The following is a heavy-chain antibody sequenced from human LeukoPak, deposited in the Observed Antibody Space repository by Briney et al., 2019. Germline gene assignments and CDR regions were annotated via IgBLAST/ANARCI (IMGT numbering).Heavy chain of an antibody. CDR1: GYTFTGYY. V-gene: IGHV1-2*02. CDR3: ARERETVYGMDV. J-gene: IGHJ6*02. Sequence: ASVKVSCTASGYTFTGYYMHWVRQAPGQGLEWMGWINPNSGGTNYAQKFQGRVTMTRDTSISTAYMELSRLRSDDTAVYYCARERETVYGMDVWGQGTTVTVSS. CDR2: INPNSGGT.